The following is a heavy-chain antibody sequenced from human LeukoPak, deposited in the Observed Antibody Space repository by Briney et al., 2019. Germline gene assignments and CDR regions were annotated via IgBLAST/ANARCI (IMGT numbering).Heavy chain of an antibody. CDR3: ARVLYDYVWGSYNY. CDR2: ISAYNGNT. Sequence: ASVKVSCKASGYTFTSYGIGWVRQAPGQGLEWMGWISAYNGNTNYAQKLQGRVTMTTDTSTSTAYMELRSLRSDDTAVYYCARVLYDYVWGSYNYWGQGTLVTVSS. D-gene: IGHD3-16*01. CDR1: GYTFTSYG. J-gene: IGHJ4*02. V-gene: IGHV1-18*01.